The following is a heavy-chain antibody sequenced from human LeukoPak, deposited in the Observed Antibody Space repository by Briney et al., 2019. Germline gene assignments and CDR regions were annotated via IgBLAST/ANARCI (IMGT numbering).Heavy chain of an antibody. CDR1: GYSISSGYY. J-gene: IGHJ4*02. CDR2: IYHSGST. Sequence: SETLSLTCAVYGYSISSGYYWCWIRQPPGKGVWWGGSIYHSGSTYYNPSIKRPATISVDTSKSQFSMKLSSVTAADTAVYCCASHRRGVHTYYDILTGYSTHDYWGQGTLVTVSS. CDR3: ASHRRGVHTYYDILTGYSTHDY. V-gene: IGHV4-38-2*01. D-gene: IGHD3-9*01.